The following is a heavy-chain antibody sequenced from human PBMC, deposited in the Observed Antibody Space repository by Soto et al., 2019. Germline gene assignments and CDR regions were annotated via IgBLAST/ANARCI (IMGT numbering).Heavy chain of an antibody. D-gene: IGHD2-15*01. CDR2: IYYSGST. J-gene: IGHJ4*02. Sequence: PSETLSLTCTVSGGSISSYYWSWIRQPPGKGLEWIGYIYYSGSTNYNPSLKSRVTISVDTSKNQFSLKLSSVTAADTAVYYCASSPLGYCSGGSCSPPAHWGQGTLVTVS. V-gene: IGHV4-59*08. CDR3: ASSPLGYCSGGSCSPPAH. CDR1: GGSISSYY.